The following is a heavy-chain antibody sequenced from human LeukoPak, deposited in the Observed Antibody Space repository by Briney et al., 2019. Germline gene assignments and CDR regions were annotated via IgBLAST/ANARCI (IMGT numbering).Heavy chain of an antibody. CDR1: GFTFSSYA. Sequence: GGSLRLSCAASGFTFSSYAMSWVRQAPGKGLEWVSTISGSGGSTYYADSVKGRFTISRDNSKNTLYLQMNSLRAEDTAVYYCARGVYIAAAQYGYWGQGTLVTVSS. D-gene: IGHD6-13*01. J-gene: IGHJ4*02. CDR2: ISGSGGST. CDR3: ARGVYIAAAQYGY. V-gene: IGHV3-23*01.